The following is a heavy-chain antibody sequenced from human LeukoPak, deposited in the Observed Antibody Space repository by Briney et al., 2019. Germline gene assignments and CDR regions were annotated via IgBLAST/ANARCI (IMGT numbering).Heavy chain of an antibody. Sequence: ASVKVSCKASGYTFTGYYMHGVRPAPGQGLEWMGWINPNSGGTNYAQKLQGRVTMTRDTSISTAYMELSMLRSDDTAVYYCARGSLRFRTGFYFDYWGQGTLVTVSS. D-gene: IGHD5/OR15-5a*01. CDR3: ARGSLRFRTGFYFDY. J-gene: IGHJ4*02. V-gene: IGHV1-2*02. CDR2: INPNSGGT. CDR1: GYTFTGYY.